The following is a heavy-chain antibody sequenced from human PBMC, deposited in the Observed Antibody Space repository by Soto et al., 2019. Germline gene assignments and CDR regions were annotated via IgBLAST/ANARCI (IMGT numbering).Heavy chain of an antibody. CDR1: GYTFNTYG. CDR3: ARGTYGGGRVAFDI. Sequence: QLVQSGTEVKKPGASVKVSCKASGYTFNTYGISWVRQAPGQGLEWMGWISPYNGNTNYAQKLQGRVMLTTDTFTSTAKMELRSLRSDDTAVYYCARGTYGGGRVAFDIWGQGTMVTVSS. D-gene: IGHD4-17*01. J-gene: IGHJ3*02. V-gene: IGHV1-18*01. CDR2: ISPYNGNT.